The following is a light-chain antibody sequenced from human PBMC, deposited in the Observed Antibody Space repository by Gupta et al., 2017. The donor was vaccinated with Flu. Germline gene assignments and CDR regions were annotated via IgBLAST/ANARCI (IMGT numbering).Light chain of an antibody. V-gene: IGKV4-1*01. CDR3: QQYYTTPMYP. Sequence: DIVMSQLPDSLALSLGETTTFNCKSSQSVLYNSNNKNYLAWYQQKPGQPPKLLIYWASTRESGVPDRFSGSGSGTDFTLTISNLQAEDVAIYYCQQYYTTPMYPFGQGTKLEIK. CDR1: QSVLYNSNNKNY. J-gene: IGKJ2*01. CDR2: WAS.